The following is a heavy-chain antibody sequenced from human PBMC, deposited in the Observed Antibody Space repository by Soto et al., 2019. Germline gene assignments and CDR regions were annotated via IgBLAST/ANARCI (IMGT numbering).Heavy chain of an antibody. CDR3: ARSGGLTPGGWFDP. J-gene: IGHJ5*02. CDR2: IYSGGST. CDR1: GFTVSSNY. Sequence: EVQLVESGGGLVQPGGSLRLSCAASGFTVSSNYMSWVRKAPGKGLEWVSVIYSGGSTYYADSVKGRFTISRDNSKNTLYLQINSLRAEDTAVYYCARSGGLTPGGWFDPWGQGTLVTVSS. D-gene: IGHD3-10*01. V-gene: IGHV3-66*01.